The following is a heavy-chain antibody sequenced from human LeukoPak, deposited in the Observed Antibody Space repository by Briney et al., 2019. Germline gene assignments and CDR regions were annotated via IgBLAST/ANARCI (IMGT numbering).Heavy chain of an antibody. CDR3: AKGGGRYCSGGSCYMGY. CDR1: GFTFSSAS. CDR2: LSGASGRA. Sequence: GGSLRLSCAASGFTFSSASMGWVRLAPGKGLQWVSVLSGASGRAYYADSVKGRFTISRDNSKNTLYLQMNSLRAEDTAVYYCAKGGGRYCSGGSCYMGYWGQGTLVTVSS. V-gene: IGHV3-23*01. D-gene: IGHD2-15*01. J-gene: IGHJ4*02.